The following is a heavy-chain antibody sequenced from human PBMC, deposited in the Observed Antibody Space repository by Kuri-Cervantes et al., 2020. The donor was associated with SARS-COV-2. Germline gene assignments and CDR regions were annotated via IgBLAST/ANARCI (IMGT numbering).Heavy chain of an antibody. CDR1: GFTFSSYW. V-gene: IGHV3-7*05. Sequence: LSLTCAASGFTFSSYWMSWVRQAPGKGLEWVANIKQDGSEKYYVDSAKRRFTISRDNAKNSLYLQMNSLRAEDTAVYYCARATNYYYDSSGYYYKAFDIWGQGTMVTVSS. D-gene: IGHD3-22*01. CDR2: IKQDGSEK. CDR3: ARATNYYYDSSGYYYKAFDI. J-gene: IGHJ3*02.